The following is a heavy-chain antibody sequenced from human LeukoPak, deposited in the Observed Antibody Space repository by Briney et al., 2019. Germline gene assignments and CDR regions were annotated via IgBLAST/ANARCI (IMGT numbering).Heavy chain of an antibody. CDR2: ISGSGGST. D-gene: IGHD3-10*01. J-gene: IGHJ5*02. CDR1: GIIFSGYA. Sequence: GGSLRLSCAASGIIFSGYAMNWVRQAPGKGLEWVSGISGSGGSTYYADSVKGRFTISRDNSKNTLYLQMDSLRAEDTAVYHCATAFGSGSYYHVPWGQGTLVTVSS. V-gene: IGHV3-23*01. CDR3: ATAFGSGSYYHVP.